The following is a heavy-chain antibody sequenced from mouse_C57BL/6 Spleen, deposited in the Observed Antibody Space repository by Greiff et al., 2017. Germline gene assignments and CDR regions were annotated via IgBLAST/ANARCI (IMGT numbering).Heavy chain of an antibody. CDR2: INPNNGGT. D-gene: IGHD1-1*01. V-gene: IGHV1-26*01. CDR1: GYTFTDYY. J-gene: IGHJ3*01. CDR3: ARGLSYGSSYPWFAY. Sequence: EVQLQQSGPELVKPGASVKISCKASGYTFTDYYMNWVKQSHGKSLEWIGEINPNNGGTSYNQKIKGKATLTVDKSSSTAYMELRSLTSDDSAVYYCARGLSYGSSYPWFAYWGQGTLVTVSA.